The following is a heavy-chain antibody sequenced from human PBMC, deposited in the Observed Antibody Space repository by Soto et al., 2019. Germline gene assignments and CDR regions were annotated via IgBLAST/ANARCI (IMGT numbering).Heavy chain of an antibody. J-gene: IGHJ4*02. CDR1: GGTFSSYA. Sequence: SVKVSCKASGGTFSSYAISWVRQAPGQGLEWMGGIIPIFGTANYAQKFQGRVTITADESTSTAYMELSSLRSEDTAVYYCARGPTTVVTPGYFDYWGQGTLVTVSS. CDR2: IIPIFGTA. D-gene: IGHD4-17*01. V-gene: IGHV1-69*13. CDR3: ARGPTTVVTPGYFDY.